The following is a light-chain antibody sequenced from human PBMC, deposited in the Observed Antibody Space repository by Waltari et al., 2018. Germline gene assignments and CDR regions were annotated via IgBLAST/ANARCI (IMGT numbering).Light chain of an antibody. J-gene: IGLJ2*01. CDR2: DVS. V-gene: IGLV2-8*01. CDR3: NSYAGSNSVL. CDR1: SSDVGGYHF. Sequence: QSALTQPPSASGSPGQSVTISCTGTSSDVGGYHFFSWYQQHPGKAPKLMIYDVSKRPSGVPDRFSGSKSGNTAYLTVSGLQAEDEADYYCNSYAGSNSVLFGAGTKLTVL.